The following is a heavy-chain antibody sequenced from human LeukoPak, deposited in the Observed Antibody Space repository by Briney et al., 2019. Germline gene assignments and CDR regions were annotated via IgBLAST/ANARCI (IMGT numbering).Heavy chain of an antibody. D-gene: IGHD3-3*01. V-gene: IGHV4-30-2*01. J-gene: IGHJ6*03. Sequence: PSETLSLTCTVSGGSISSGGYYWSWIRQPPGKGLEWIGYIYHSGSTYYNPSLKSRVTISVDRSKNQFSLKLSSVTAADTAVYYCARIHLRFLEWLLDSPPSWNYMDVWGKGTTVTVSS. CDR2: IYHSGST. CDR3: ARIHLRFLEWLLDSPPSWNYMDV. CDR1: GGSISSGGYY.